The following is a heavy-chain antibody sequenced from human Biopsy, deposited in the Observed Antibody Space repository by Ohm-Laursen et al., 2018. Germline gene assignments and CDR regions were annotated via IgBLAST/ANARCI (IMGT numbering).Heavy chain of an antibody. Sequence: TLSLTCTVSGGTIGGGEYYWNWIRQHPGKGLEWIGLISYSGTTFYNPSLESLLTISIDTSKNHFPLNLRSVTAADTAVYYCARRGSGGRSFDHWGQGTLVTVSS. CDR1: GGTIGGGEYY. V-gene: IGHV4-31*01. CDR3: ARRGSGGRSFDH. CDR2: ISYSGTT. D-gene: IGHD2-15*01. J-gene: IGHJ4*02.